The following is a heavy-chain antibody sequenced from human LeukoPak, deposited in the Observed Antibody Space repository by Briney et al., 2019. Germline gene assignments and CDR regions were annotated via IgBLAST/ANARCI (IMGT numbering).Heavy chain of an antibody. D-gene: IGHD3-9*01. V-gene: IGHV3-48*03. J-gene: IGHJ3*02. CDR1: GFTFSSYE. CDR2: ISSSGSTI. Sequence: GGSLRLSCAASGFTFSSYEMNWVRQAPGKGLEWVSYISSSGSTIYYADSVKGRFTISRDNAKNSLYLQMNSLRAEDTAVYYCARDQLVMNAFDIWGQGTMVTVSS. CDR3: ARDQLVMNAFDI.